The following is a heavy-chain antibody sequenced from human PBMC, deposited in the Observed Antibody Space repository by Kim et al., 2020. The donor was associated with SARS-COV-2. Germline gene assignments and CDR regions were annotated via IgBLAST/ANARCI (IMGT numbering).Heavy chain of an antibody. D-gene: IGHD2-21*02. V-gene: IGHV3-23*01. CDR3: ARDNLHVVTAIFDY. CDR1: GFTFSSYA. J-gene: IGHJ4*02. Sequence: GGSLRLSCAASGFTFSSYAMSWVRQAPGKGLEWVSAISGSGGSTYYADSVKGRFTISRDNSKNTLYLQMNSLRAEDTAVYYCARDNLHVVTAIFDYWGQGTLVTVSS. CDR2: ISGSGGST.